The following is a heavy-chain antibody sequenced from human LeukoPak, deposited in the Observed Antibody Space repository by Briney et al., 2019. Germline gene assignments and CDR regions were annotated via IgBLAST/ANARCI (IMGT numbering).Heavy chain of an antibody. CDR1: GFTFSSYG. V-gene: IGHV3-33*06. CDR2: IWYDGSNK. CDR3: AKAYSSGWHSTYYFDY. Sequence: PGGSLRLSCAASGFTFSSYGMHWVRQAPGKGLEWVAVIWYDGSNKYYADSVKGRFTISRDNSKNTLYLQMNSLRAEDTAVYYCAKAYSSGWHSTYYFDYWGQGTLVTVSS. D-gene: IGHD6-19*01. J-gene: IGHJ4*02.